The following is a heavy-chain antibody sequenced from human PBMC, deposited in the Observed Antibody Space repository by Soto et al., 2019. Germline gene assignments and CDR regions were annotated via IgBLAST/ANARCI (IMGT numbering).Heavy chain of an antibody. CDR2: ISPTANYT. Sequence: ASVKVSCKASGFTFSNYYMHWVRQAPEQGLEWMGLISPTANYTRYAQTFQGRFTITRDTSTSTVYMDLSSLTSEDTAVYYCARADSDQYFDYWGQGTRVTVPS. CDR3: ARADSDQYFDY. CDR1: GFTFSNYY. D-gene: IGHD2-2*01. V-gene: IGHV1-46*01. J-gene: IGHJ4*02.